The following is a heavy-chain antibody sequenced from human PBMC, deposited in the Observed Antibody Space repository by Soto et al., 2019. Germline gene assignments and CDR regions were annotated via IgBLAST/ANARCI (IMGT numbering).Heavy chain of an antibody. J-gene: IGHJ6*01. V-gene: IGHV5-51*01. CDR1: GYSFTSYW. D-gene: IGHD6-19*01. CDR2: IYPGDSDT. CDR3: ARHRIAVAGTGYYYSYGMDV. Sequence: GESLKISCKGSGYSFTSYWIGWVRQMPGKGLEWMGIIYPGDSDTRYSPSFQGQVTISADKSISTAYLQWSSLKASDTAMYYCARHRIAVAGTGYYYSYGMDVWGQGTMVTLSS.